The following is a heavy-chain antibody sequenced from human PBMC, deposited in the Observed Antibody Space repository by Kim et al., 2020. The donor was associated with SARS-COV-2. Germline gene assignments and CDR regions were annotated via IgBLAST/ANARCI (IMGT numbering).Heavy chain of an antibody. CDR1: GFMFSDNW. CDR3: ARGLY. Sequence: GGSLRLSCAASGFMFSDNWMSWVRQAPGKGLQWVANIKPDGSEKYYVDSVKGRFTISRDNAKNSLYLQMNSLRAEDTAVYYCARGLYWGQGTLVTVS. CDR2: IKPDGSEK. V-gene: IGHV3-7*03. J-gene: IGHJ4*02.